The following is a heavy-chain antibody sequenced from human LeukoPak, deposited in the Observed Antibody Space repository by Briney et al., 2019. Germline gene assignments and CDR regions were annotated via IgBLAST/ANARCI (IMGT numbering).Heavy chain of an antibody. CDR1: GGSISSGDYY. V-gene: IGHV4-30-4*08. Sequence: PSQTLSLTCTVSGGSISSGDYYWSWIRQPPGKGLEWIGYIYYSGSTYYNPSLKSRVTISVDTSKNQFSLKLSSATAADTAVYYCARVKRIVVVPAARPNWFDPWGQGTLVTVSS. D-gene: IGHD2-2*01. J-gene: IGHJ5*02. CDR3: ARVKRIVVVPAARPNWFDP. CDR2: IYYSGST.